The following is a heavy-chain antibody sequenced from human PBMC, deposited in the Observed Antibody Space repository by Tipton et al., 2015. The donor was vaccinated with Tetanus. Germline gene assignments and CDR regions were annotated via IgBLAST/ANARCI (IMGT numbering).Heavy chain of an antibody. CDR3: ARASILLSRAYDY. V-gene: IGHV1-69*01. CDR1: GGAFTNYA. CDR2: ITPSIGTT. J-gene: IGHJ4*02. Sequence: QSGAEVKKPGSSVKVSCKASGGAFTNYALSWVRQAPGQGLEWVGGITPSIGTTNSAPKFQGRVTITADDSTTTAYMELSSLRSEDTAVYYCARASILLSRAYDYWCQGTLIAVSP. D-gene: IGHD2/OR15-2a*01.